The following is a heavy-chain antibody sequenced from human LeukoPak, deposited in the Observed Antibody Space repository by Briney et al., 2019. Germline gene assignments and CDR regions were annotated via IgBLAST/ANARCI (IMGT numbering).Heavy chain of an antibody. CDR3: ARTQPPGWFDP. CDR1: GGSISSHY. V-gene: IGHV4-59*11. J-gene: IGHJ5*02. D-gene: IGHD5-18*01. Sequence: SETLSLTCTVSGGSISSHYWSWIRQPPGKGLEWIGYIYYSGSTNYNPSLKSRVTISVDTSKNQFSLKLSSVTAADTAVYYRARTQPPGWFDPWGQGTLVTVSS. CDR2: IYYSGST.